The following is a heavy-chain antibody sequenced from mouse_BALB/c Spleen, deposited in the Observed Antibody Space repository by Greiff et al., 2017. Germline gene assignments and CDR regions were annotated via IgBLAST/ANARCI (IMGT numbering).Heavy chain of an antibody. CDR3: ARDGYPSYAMDY. D-gene: IGHD2-14*01. J-gene: IGHJ4*01. V-gene: IGHV5-15*02. Sequence: EVKLMESGGGLVQPGGSRKLSCAASGFTFSDYGMAWVRQAPGKGPEWVAFISNLAYSIYYADTVTGRFTISRENAKNTLYLEMSSLRSEDTAMYYCARDGYPSYAMDYWGQGTSVTVSS. CDR2: ISNLAYSI. CDR1: GFTFSDYG.